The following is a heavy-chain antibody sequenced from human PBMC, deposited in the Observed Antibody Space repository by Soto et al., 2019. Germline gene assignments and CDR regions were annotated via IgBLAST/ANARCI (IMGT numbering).Heavy chain of an antibody. CDR2: IDISSSTT. D-gene: IGHD3-22*01. Sequence: GGSLGLSCAASGFPFRDNDMSGIRKAPGKGLEWVSYIDISSSTTYYADSVKGRFTISRDNAKNSLYLQMNSLRAEDTAVYYCARDQLYYNDISGRPLNAFDVWGQGTMVTV. V-gene: IGHV3-11*04. CDR3: ARDQLYYNDISGRPLNAFDV. J-gene: IGHJ3*01. CDR1: GFPFRDND.